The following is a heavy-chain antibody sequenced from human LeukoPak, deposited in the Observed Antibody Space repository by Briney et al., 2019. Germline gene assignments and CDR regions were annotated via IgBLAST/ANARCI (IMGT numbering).Heavy chain of an antibody. CDR2: IYYSGST. Sequence: SSQTLSLTCTVSGGSISSGGYYWSWIRQHPGKGLEWIGYIYYSGSTNYNPSLKSRVTISVDTSKNQFSLKLSSVTAADTAVYYCARGMKWSLLQFDLWGQGTMVTVSS. V-gene: IGHV4-31*03. CDR3: ARGMKWSLLQFDL. CDR1: GGSISSGGYY. J-gene: IGHJ3*01. D-gene: IGHD1-26*01.